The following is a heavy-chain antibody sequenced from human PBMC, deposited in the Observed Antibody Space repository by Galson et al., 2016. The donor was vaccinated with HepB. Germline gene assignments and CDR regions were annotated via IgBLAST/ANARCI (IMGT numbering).Heavy chain of an antibody. CDR2: ISGSGRST. CDR3: AKDIEVGSCYSDAVDY. V-gene: IGHV3-23*01. CDR1: GFTFSTYA. D-gene: IGHD1-26*01. Sequence: SLRLSCAVSGFTFSTYAMSWVRQAPGKGLESVSGISGSGRSTYYADSVKGRFTISRDNSNNSLYLQMSSLRAEDTAVYYCAKDIEVGSCYSDAVDYWGQGTLVAVSS. J-gene: IGHJ4*02.